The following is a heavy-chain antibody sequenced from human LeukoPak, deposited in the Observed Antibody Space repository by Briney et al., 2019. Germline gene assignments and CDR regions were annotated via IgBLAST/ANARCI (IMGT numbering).Heavy chain of an antibody. Sequence: GMSLRLSCTASGFTLSSFGMHWVRQAPGKGLEWVAVISDDGSNTYYADSVKGRFTISRDNSKNTLYLQLNSLRTEDTAVYYCAKDADTATIIYWYFDLWGRGTLVTVSA. D-gene: IGHD5-18*01. J-gene: IGHJ2*01. CDR1: GFTLSSFG. CDR2: ISDDGSNT. V-gene: IGHV3-30*18. CDR3: AKDADTATIIYWYFDL.